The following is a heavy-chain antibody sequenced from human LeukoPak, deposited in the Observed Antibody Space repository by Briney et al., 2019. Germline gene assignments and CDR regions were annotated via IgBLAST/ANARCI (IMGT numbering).Heavy chain of an antibody. CDR3: AKEPDSYDSTGYYSSIDY. J-gene: IGHJ4*02. CDR2: ISGDGGST. CDR1: SLTFDDYA. Sequence: GGSLRLSCAASSLTFDDYAMHSVRQAPGKGLEWVSLISGDGGSTYYADSVKGRFTISRDNSKNSLYLQMNSLRTEDLAYYDGAKEPDSYDSTGYYSSIDYWGQGTLVTVSS. D-gene: IGHD3-22*01. V-gene: IGHV3-43*02.